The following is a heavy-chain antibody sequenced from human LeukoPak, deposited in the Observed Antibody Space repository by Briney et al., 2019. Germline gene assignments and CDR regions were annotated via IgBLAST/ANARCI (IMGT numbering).Heavy chain of an antibody. CDR1: GFSFSTYS. J-gene: IGHJ4*02. D-gene: IGHD2-21*02. CDR2: ISSSGRNI. V-gene: IGHV3-21*01. Sequence: GGSLRLSCAASGFSFSTYSLNWVRQAPGQGLEWVSSISSSGRNIYYADSVKGRFTISRDNTKNSLYLLMNSLRAEDTAIYYCAKYSTYCGGDCYYYLDYWGQGTLVTVSS. CDR3: AKYSTYCGGDCYYYLDY.